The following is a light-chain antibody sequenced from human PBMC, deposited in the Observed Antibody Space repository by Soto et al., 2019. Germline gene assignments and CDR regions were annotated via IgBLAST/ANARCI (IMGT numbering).Light chain of an antibody. V-gene: IGLV1-44*01. Sequence: QSVLTQPPSASGTPGQRVTISCSGSSSNIGSNAVNWYQQLPGTAPKLLIYSNNQRPSGVPSRFSGSKSATTAALAISCLQSADEADYYCAAWDDSLNGVVFGGGTKLTVL. CDR1: SSNIGSNA. CDR2: SNN. CDR3: AAWDDSLNGVV. J-gene: IGLJ2*01.